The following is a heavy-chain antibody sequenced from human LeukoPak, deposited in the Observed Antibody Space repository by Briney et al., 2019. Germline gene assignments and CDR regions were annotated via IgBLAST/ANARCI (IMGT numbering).Heavy chain of an antibody. D-gene: IGHD3-22*01. V-gene: IGHV3-21*01. CDR2: ISGSSDYI. CDR3: ARSSGYFSIDY. CDR1: GFTFNSYT. Sequence: GGSLRLSCAASGFTFNSYTMLWVRQAPEKGLEWVSSISGSSDYIYYADSVKGRFTISRDNAENSLYLQMNSLRAGDTAVYYCARSSGYFSIDYWGQGTRVTVYS. J-gene: IGHJ4*02.